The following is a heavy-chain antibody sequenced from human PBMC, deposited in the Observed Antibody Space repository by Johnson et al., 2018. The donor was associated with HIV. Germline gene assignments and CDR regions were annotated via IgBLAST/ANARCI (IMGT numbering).Heavy chain of an antibody. Sequence: VQLVESGGGLVQPGGSLRLSCAASGFTFSSYWMSWVRQAPGKGLEWVANIKQDGSEKYYVDSVKGRFTISRDNAKNSLYLQMNSLRAEDTAVYYCTTDGYGGYSYGYGAFDIWGQGTMVTVSS. D-gene: IGHD5-18*01. CDR1: GFTFSSYW. CDR2: IKQDGSEK. V-gene: IGHV3-7*01. CDR3: TTDGYGGYSYGYGAFDI. J-gene: IGHJ3*02.